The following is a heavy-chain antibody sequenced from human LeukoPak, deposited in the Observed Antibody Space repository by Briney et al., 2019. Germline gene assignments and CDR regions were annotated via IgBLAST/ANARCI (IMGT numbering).Heavy chain of an antibody. CDR3: ARGDRSSSGGIDY. Sequence: SETLSLTCAVYGGSFSGYYWSWIRQPPGKGLEWIGEINHSGSTNYNPSLKSRVTISVDTSKNQFSLKLSSVTAADTAVYYCARGDRSSSGGIDYWRQGTLVTVST. CDR2: INHSGST. D-gene: IGHD6-6*01. CDR1: GGSFSGYY. J-gene: IGHJ4*02. V-gene: IGHV4-34*01.